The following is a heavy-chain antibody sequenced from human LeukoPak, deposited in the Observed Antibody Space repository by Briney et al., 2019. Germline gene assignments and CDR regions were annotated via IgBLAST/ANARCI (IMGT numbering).Heavy chain of an antibody. CDR2: VTGDGRGK. V-gene: IGHV3-43*02. CDR3: ANGGSGSYKGVDY. Sequence: PGGSLRLSCAASGFTFDDYALHWVRQAPGKGLEWVSLVTGDGRGKYYASSVRGRFTISRDNSENSLFLQMSSLTTEDTALYYCANGGSGSYKGVDYWGQGILVTVSS. D-gene: IGHD3-10*01. CDR1: GFTFDDYA. J-gene: IGHJ4*02.